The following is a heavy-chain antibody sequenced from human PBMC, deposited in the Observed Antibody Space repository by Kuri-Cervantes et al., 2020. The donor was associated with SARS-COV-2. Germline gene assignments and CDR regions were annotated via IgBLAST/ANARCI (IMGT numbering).Heavy chain of an antibody. CDR3: ARVVEASTTYCSSTSCYNFADAFDI. CDR1: GGTFSNYA. J-gene: IGHJ3*02. Sequence: ASVKVSCKASGGTFSNYAITWVRQAPGQGLEWMGWMNPNSGNTGYAQKFQGRVTMTRDTSISTAYMELSRLRSDDTAVYYCARVVEASTTYCSSTSCYNFADAFDIWGQGTMVTVSS. CDR2: MNPNSGNT. D-gene: IGHD2-2*02. V-gene: IGHV1-8*02.